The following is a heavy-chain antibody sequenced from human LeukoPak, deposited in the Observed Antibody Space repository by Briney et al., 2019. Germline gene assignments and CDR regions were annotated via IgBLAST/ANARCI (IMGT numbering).Heavy chain of an antibody. Sequence: HPGGSLRLSCAASGFTFSTYGVHWVRQAPGKGLEWVAVIWHDGSSKYYADSVKGRFLLSRDNSLNTVYLQMNSLRAEDTAVYYCARDSDYGDGFHYWGQGTMVTVSS. CDR3: ARDSDYGDGFHY. CDR1: GFTFSTYG. D-gene: IGHD4-17*01. V-gene: IGHV3-33*01. J-gene: IGHJ4*02. CDR2: IWHDGSSK.